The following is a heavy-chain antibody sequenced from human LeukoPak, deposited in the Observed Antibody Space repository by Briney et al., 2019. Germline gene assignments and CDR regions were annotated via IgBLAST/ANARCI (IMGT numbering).Heavy chain of an antibody. D-gene: IGHD3-16*01. CDR1: GGSISSSSYY. CDR2: IYYSGST. CDR3: ASTLGRKNWFDP. V-gene: IGHV4-39*07. Sequence: SETLSLTCTVSGGSISSSSYYWGWIRQPPGKGLEWIGSIYYSGSTYYNPSLKSRVTISVDTSKNQFSLKLSSVTAADTAVYYYASTLGRKNWFDPWGQGTLVTVSS. J-gene: IGHJ5*02.